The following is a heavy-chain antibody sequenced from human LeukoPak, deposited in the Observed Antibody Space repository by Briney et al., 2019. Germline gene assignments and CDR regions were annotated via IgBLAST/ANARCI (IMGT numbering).Heavy chain of an antibody. V-gene: IGHV3-30*02. CDR3: AKDRTVGYYDSSGYYYDTKYFDY. Sequence: GGSLRLSCAASGFTFSSYGMHWVRQAPGKGLEWVAFIRYDGSNKYYADSVKGRFTISRVNSKNTLYLQMNSLRAEDTAVYYCAKDRTVGYYDSSGYYYDTKYFDYWGQGTLVTVSS. D-gene: IGHD3-22*01. J-gene: IGHJ4*02. CDR1: GFTFSSYG. CDR2: IRYDGSNK.